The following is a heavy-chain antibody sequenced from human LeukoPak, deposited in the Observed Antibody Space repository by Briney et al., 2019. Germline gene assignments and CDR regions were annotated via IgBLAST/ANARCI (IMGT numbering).Heavy chain of an antibody. V-gene: IGHV4-59*01. J-gene: IGHJ4*02. CDR1: GASISSYY. CDR3: ARGAPGGNDYGDY. Sequence: SETLSLICTVSGASISSYYWSWIRQPPGKGLEWIGYIFRSGSTNYNPSLKSRVTISVDTSKNQLSLKLSSVTAADTAVYYCARGAPGGNDYGDYWGQGTLVTAAS. CDR2: IFRSGST.